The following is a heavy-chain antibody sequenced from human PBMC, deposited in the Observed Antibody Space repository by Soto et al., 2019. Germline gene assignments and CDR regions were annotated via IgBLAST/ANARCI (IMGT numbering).Heavy chain of an antibody. V-gene: IGHV1-2*04. CDR2: INPNSGGT. CDR1: GYTFTSYH. D-gene: IGHD6-19*01. Sequence: ASVKVSCKASGYTFTSYHMHWVRQAPGQGLEWMGMINPNSGGTNYAQKFQGWVTVTRDTSISTAYMELSRLRSDDTAVYYCARDHEVTRYSSGWYYYYGMDVWGQGTTVTVSS. CDR3: ARDHEVTRYSSGWYYYYGMDV. J-gene: IGHJ6*02.